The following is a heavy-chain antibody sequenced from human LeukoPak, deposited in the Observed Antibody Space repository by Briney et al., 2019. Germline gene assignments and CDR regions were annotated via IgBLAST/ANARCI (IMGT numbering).Heavy chain of an antibody. V-gene: IGHV3-33*06. CDR1: GFTFSSYG. J-gene: IGHJ4*02. Sequence: PGRSLRLSCAASGFTFSSYGMHWVRQAPGKGLEWVAVIWYDGSNKYHADSVKGRFTISRDNSKNTLYLQMNSLRAEDTAVYYCAKGVSSGWYEIDYWGQGTLVTVSS. D-gene: IGHD6-19*01. CDR2: IWYDGSNK. CDR3: AKGVSSGWYEIDY.